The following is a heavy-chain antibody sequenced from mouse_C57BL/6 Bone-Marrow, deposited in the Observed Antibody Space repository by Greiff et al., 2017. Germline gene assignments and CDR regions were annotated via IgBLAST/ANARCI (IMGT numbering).Heavy chain of an antibody. D-gene: IGHD2-4*01. CDR2: IWSGGST. Sequence: VKLVESGPGLVQPSQSLSITCTVSGFSFTSYGVHWVRQSPGKGLEWLGVIWSGGSTDYNAAFISRLIISTDNSKSQVFFKMNSRQADDTAIYYCAGRGDYERDAMDYWGQGTSVTVSS. J-gene: IGHJ4*01. V-gene: IGHV2-2*01. CDR3: AGRGDYERDAMDY. CDR1: GFSFTSYG.